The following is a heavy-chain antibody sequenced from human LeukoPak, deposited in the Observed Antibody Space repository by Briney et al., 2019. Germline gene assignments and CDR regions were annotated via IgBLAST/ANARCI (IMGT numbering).Heavy chain of an antibody. D-gene: IGHD3-10*01. V-gene: IGHV4-30-4*01. CDR2: LHYSGST. CDR1: GGSISRSDNY. CDR3: ARGGPYGSGSYAYYFDY. Sequence: SETLSLTCNVSGGSISRSDNYWSWIRQPPGKGLEWIGYLHYSGSTYYNPSLRSRVTISVDTSKNQFSLKLSSVTAADTAVYYCARGGPYGSGSYAYYFDYWGQGTLVTVSS. J-gene: IGHJ4*02.